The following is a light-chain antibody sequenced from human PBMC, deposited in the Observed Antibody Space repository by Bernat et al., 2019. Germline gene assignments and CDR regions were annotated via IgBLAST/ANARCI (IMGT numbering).Light chain of an antibody. CDR3: QSYDNSLSSSV. CDR1: SSNLGAGHD. V-gene: IGLV1-40*01. CDR2: ANN. Sequence: QSVLTQPPSVSGAPGQRVTMSCTGGSSNLGAGHDVHWYQQFPGTAPRLLIFANNNRPSGVPDRFSGSTSGTSASLAITGLQPEDEADYYCQSYDNSLSSSVFGGGTKLTVL. J-gene: IGLJ3*02.